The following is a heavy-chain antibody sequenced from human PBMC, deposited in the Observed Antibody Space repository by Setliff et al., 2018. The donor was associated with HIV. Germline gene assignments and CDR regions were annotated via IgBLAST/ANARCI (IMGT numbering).Heavy chain of an antibody. CDR3: ATDCAVVGGTGSLDS. CDR2: IKQDGSEK. CDR1: GFLFHTYW. V-gene: IGHV3-7*05. D-gene: IGHD1-26*01. J-gene: IGHJ4*02. Sequence: GGSLRLSCAASGFLFHTYWMSWVRQAPGKGLEWVANIKQDGSEKNYTDSVKGRFTISRDNAKNSLYLQMNSLRVEDTAVYYCATDCAVVGGTGSLDSWGQGTLVTVSS.